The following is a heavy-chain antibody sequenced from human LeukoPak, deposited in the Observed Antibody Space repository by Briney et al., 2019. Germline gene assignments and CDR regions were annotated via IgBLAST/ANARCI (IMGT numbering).Heavy chain of an antibody. CDR1: GFTFSSYA. D-gene: IGHD2-2*03. CDR2: ISGSGGST. CDR3: AKDGYCSSTNCYPAPY. Sequence: GGSLRLSCAASGFTFSSYAMSWVRQAPGKGLEWVSAISGSGGSTYYADPVKGRFTISRDNSKNTLYLQMNSLRAEDTAVYYCAKDGYCSSTNCYPAPYWGQGTLVTVSS. J-gene: IGHJ4*02. V-gene: IGHV3-23*01.